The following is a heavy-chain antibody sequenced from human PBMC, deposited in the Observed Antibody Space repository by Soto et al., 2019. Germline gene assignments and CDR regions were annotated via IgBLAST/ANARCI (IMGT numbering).Heavy chain of an antibody. CDR3: GKDPHGDTAMVRGWSGP. J-gene: IGHJ5*02. CDR1: GFTFSSYG. CDR2: ISYDGSNK. D-gene: IGHD5-18*01. V-gene: IGHV3-30*18. Sequence: QVQLVESGGGVVQPGRSLRLSCAASGFTFSSYGMHWVRQAPGKGLEWVAVISYDGSNKYYADSVKGRFTISRDNAKNALYQQMNSLRAEDKDVYYCGKDPHGDTAMVRGWSGPWGQGTLVTVSS.